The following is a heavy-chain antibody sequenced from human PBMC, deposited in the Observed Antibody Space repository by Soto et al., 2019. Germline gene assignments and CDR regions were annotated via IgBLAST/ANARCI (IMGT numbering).Heavy chain of an antibody. V-gene: IGHV1-18*01. D-gene: IGHD2-2*03. Sequence: GAAVKVSCKASGYNFYTYGITWVRQAPGQGLEWLGWINTHNGNTNYAQKIRGRATMTTDRSTPTAYLELRSLRSDDTAVYYCAKDTQADSNGYFLEYFDPWGQGTLVTVSS. CDR1: GYNFYTYG. CDR2: INTHNGNT. CDR3: AKDTQADSNGYFLEYFDP. J-gene: IGHJ5*02.